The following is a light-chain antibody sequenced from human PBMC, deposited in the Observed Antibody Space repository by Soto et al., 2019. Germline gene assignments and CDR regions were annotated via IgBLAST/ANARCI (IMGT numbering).Light chain of an antibody. Sequence: EIVMTQSPATLSVSPGERATLSCRASQSVSSNLAWYQQKPGQAPRLLIYGASTRATGIPARFSGSGSGTEFTLTVSSLQSEDFAVYYCQQYNNWPPSYTFGQGTMVDIK. CDR1: QSVSSN. J-gene: IGKJ2*01. CDR3: QQYNNWPPSYT. V-gene: IGKV3-15*01. CDR2: GAS.